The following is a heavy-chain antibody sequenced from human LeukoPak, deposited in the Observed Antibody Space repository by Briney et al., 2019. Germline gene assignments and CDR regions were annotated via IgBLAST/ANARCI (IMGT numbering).Heavy chain of an antibody. J-gene: IGHJ4*02. CDR3: ARATPGGLHGYSFDY. CDR2: MNPNSGKT. Sequence: ASVKVSCKASGYTFKNYDINWVRQATGQGLEWMGWMNPNSGKTGFAQKFQDGVSMTRDTSINTAYMALISLRSGDTAVYCCARATPGGLHGYSFDYWGQGTVVTVYS. V-gene: IGHV1-8*02. D-gene: IGHD5-24*01. CDR1: GYTFKNYD.